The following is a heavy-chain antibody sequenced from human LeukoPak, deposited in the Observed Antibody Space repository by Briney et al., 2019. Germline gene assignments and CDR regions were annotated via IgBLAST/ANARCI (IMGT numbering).Heavy chain of an antibody. CDR3: TKDRLYSGTYGAPEY. CDR1: GFTFSSYA. V-gene: IGHV3-30-3*01. J-gene: IGHJ4*02. CDR2: ISYDGSNK. Sequence: PGGSLRLSCAASGFTFSSYAMHWVRQAPGKGLEWVAVISYDGSNKYYADSVKGRFTISRDDSKNTLFLQMNSLRVEDTAVYYCTKDRLYSGTYGAPEYWGQGTLVTVSS. D-gene: IGHD1-26*01.